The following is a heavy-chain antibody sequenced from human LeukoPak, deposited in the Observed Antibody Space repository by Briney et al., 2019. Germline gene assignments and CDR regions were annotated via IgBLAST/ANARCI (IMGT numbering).Heavy chain of an antibody. CDR1: GFSLSSTGVG. J-gene: IGHJ4*02. CDR2: IYWDDNK. CDR3: AHYGDYRFLYYFDH. V-gene: IGHV2-5*02. Sequence: ESGPTLVNPTQTLTLTCTFSGFSLSSTGVGVGWIRQPPGKALEWLALIYWDDNKLYSPSLKSRLTITKDTSKNQVALTMTNMDPVDTATYYCAHYGDYRFLYYFDHWGQGTLVTVSS. D-gene: IGHD4-17*01.